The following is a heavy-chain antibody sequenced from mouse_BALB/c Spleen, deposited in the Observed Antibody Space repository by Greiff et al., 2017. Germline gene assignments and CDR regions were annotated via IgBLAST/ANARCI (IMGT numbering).Heavy chain of an antibody. CDR3: ARAGYVYAMDY. CDR2: ISSGSSTI. D-gene: IGHD2-2*01. CDR1: GFTFSSFG. V-gene: IGHV5-17*02. J-gene: IGHJ4*01. Sequence: DVQLQESGGGLVQPGGSRKLSCAASGFTFSSFGMHWVRQAPEKGLEWVAYISSGSSTIYYADTVKGRFTISRDNPKNTLFLQMTSLRSEDTAMYYCARAGYVYAMDYWGQGTSVTVSS.